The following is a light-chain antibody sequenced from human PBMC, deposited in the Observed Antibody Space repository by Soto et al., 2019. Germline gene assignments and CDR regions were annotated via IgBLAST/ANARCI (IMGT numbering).Light chain of an antibody. Sequence: QSALTQPASVSGSPGQSITISCTGTISDIGTLDFVSWYQQYPGKAPKLIIFEVSNRPAGISRRFSGSKSGNTASLTISGLQAEDEADYYCNSYTDTAARVFGTGTKVTVL. V-gene: IGLV2-14*01. CDR3: NSYTDTAARV. CDR1: ISDIGTLDF. CDR2: EVS. J-gene: IGLJ1*01.